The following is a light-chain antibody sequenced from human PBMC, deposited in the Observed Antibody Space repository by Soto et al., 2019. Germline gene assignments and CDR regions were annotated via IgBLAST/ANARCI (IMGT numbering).Light chain of an antibody. CDR3: QQYNSYLT. V-gene: IGKV3D-15*01. CDR1: QSVGNN. J-gene: IGKJ4*01. Sequence: EIVMTQSPATLSVSPGERATLSCRASQSVGNNLAWYQQKPGQTPRLLIYGASTRATGIPARYSGSGSGTEFTLTISSLQSEDFAVYYCQQYNSYLTFGGGTKVEIK. CDR2: GAS.